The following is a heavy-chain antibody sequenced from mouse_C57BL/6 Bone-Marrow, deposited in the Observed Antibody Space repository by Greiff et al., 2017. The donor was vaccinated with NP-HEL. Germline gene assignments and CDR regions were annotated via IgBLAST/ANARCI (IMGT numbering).Heavy chain of an antibody. CDR2: IDPSDSYT. V-gene: IGHV1-69*01. Sequence: QVQLQQPGAELVMPGASVKLSCKASGYTFTSYWMHWVKQRPGQGLEWIGEIDPSDSYTNSNQKFKGKSTLTVDKSSSTAYMQLSSLTSEDSAVYYWARESYYGSSYWYFDVWGTGTTVTVSS. CDR1: GYTFTSYW. D-gene: IGHD1-1*01. CDR3: ARESYYGSSYWYFDV. J-gene: IGHJ1*03.